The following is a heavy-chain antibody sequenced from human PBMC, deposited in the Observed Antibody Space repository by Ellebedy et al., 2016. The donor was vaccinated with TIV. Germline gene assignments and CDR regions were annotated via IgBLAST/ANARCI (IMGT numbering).Heavy chain of an antibody. CDR1: GYTFTTHG. D-gene: IGHD2-15*01. Sequence: AASVKVSCKASGYTFTTHGISWVRQAPGQGLEWMGWVSTYNGKTKYTQKFQGRVTMTTDTSTRTGYMELRSLRSDDTAVYYCARARAHDGVVVVAATLDNWGQGTLVTVSP. J-gene: IGHJ4*02. CDR2: VSTYNGKT. V-gene: IGHV1-18*01. CDR3: ARARAHDGVVVVAATLDN.